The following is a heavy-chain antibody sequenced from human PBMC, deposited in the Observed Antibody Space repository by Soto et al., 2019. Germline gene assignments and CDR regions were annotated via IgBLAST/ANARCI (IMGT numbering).Heavy chain of an antibody. Sequence: GASVKVSCKASGYTFTGYYMHWVRQAPGQGLEWMGWINPNSGGTNYAQKFQGRVTMTTDTSTSTAYMELSSLRSEDTAVYYCANGSSWYYYGMDVWGQGTTVTVSS. CDR2: INPNSGGT. J-gene: IGHJ6*02. D-gene: IGHD6-13*01. CDR3: ANGSSWYYYGMDV. V-gene: IGHV1-2*02. CDR1: GYTFTGYY.